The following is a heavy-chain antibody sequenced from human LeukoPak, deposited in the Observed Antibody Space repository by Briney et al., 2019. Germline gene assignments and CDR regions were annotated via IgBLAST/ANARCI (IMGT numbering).Heavy chain of an antibody. D-gene: IGHD4-23*01. CDR2: IYYSGST. J-gene: IGHJ4*02. V-gene: IGHV4-39*07. CDR1: GGSISSSSYY. CDR3: ARSSYGGAKTVFDY. Sequence: SETLSLTCTVSGGSISSSSYYWGWIRQPPGKGLEWIGSIYYSGSTYYNPSLKSRVTISVDTSKNQFSLKLSSVTAADTAVYYCARSSYGGAKTVFDYWGQGTLVTVSS.